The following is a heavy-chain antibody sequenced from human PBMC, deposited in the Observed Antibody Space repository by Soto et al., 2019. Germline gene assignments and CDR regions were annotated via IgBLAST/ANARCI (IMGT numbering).Heavy chain of an antibody. Sequence: QITLKESGPTLVKPTQTLTLTCTFSGFSLNSRAMGVGWIRQPPGKALEWLALIFWDDDKRYSPSLKDRLTITKDTSKTQVVRTMTNRDPVDTGTYYCAHRPTSGARFAPWGQGILVTVSS. CDR2: IFWDDDK. CDR3: AHRPTSGARFAP. V-gene: IGHV2-5*02. J-gene: IGHJ5*02. D-gene: IGHD3-10*01. CDR1: GFSLNSRAMG.